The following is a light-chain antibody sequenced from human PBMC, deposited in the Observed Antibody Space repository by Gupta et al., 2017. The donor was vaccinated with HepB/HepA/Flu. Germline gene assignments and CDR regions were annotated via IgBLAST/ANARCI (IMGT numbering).Light chain of an antibody. CDR3: SSYTTSSVPGI. J-gene: IGLJ2*01. CDR1: SSDVGFYNY. Sequence: QSALTQPASVSGSPGQSITISCTGTSSDVGFYNYVSWYQQHPGKAPKLMIYDVSNRPSGVSNRFSGSKSGKTASLTISGLQAENEADYYCSSYTTSSVPGIFGGGTKLTVL. V-gene: IGLV2-14*03. CDR2: DVS.